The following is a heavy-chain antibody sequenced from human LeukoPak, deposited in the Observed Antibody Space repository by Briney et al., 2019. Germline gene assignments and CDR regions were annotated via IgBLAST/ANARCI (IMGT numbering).Heavy chain of an antibody. CDR3: ARHYTHSSGWYFDY. J-gene: IGHJ4*02. CDR2: IYYSGST. Sequence: SETLSLTCTVSGGSISSYYWSWIRQPPGKGLEWIGYIYYSGSTNYNPSLKSRVTISVDTSKNQSSLKLSSVPAADTAVYYCARHYTHSSGWYFDYWGQGTLVTVSS. V-gene: IGHV4-59*08. D-gene: IGHD6-19*01. CDR1: GGSISSYY.